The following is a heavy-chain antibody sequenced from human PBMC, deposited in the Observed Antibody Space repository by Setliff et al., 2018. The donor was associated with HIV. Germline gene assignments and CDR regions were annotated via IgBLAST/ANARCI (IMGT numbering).Heavy chain of an antibody. D-gene: IGHD1-26*01. Sequence: SETLSLTCTVYGGSFSGYDWSWIRQTPGEGLEWIGEINHSGSTNYNMSLWSRVTISLDASRNQFSLELISVTAADTAVYYCAGGPGTTSIDYWAQGTLVTVSS. J-gene: IGHJ4*02. CDR3: AGGPGTTSIDY. CDR2: INHSGST. CDR1: GGSFSGYD. V-gene: IGHV4-34*01.